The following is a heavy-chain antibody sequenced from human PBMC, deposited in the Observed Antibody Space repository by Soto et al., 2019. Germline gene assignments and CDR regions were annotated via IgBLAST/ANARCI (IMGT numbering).Heavy chain of an antibody. D-gene: IGHD3-10*01. J-gene: IGHJ6*03. V-gene: IGHV1-2*04. Sequence: VKVSCKASGYTFTGYYMHWVRQAPGQGLEWMGWINPNSGGTNYAQKFQGWVTMTRDTSISTAYMELSRLRSDDTAVYYCARGSNLGGSGSYPYYYYYYYMDVWGKGTTVTVSS. CDR1: GYTFTGYY. CDR2: INPNSGGT. CDR3: ARGSNLGGSGSYPYYYYYYYMDV.